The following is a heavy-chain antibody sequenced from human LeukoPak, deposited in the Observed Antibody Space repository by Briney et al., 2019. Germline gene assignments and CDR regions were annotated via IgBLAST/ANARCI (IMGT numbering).Heavy chain of an antibody. V-gene: IGHV1-18*01. Sequence: ASVKVSCKASGYTFSTYGISWVRQAPGQGLEWMGRISACNGNTNYAQKFQGRVTMTTDTSTTTAYMELRSLRSDDTAVYYCARDRVTYSTSSGVDYWGQGTLVTVSS. CDR2: ISACNGNT. CDR3: ARDRVTYSTSSGVDY. CDR1: GYTFSTYG. D-gene: IGHD6-6*01. J-gene: IGHJ4*02.